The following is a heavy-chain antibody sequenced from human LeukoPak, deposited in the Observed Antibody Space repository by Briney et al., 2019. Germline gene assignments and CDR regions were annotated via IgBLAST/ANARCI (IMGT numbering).Heavy chain of an antibody. Sequence: PGGSLRLSCAASGFTFSSYAMHWVRQAPGKGLEWVAVISYDGSNKYYADSVKGRFTISRDNSKNTLYLQMNSLRAEDTAVYYCARDEGVQYSSSWRRRDGYNYFDYWGQGTLVTVSS. CDR1: GFTFSSYA. V-gene: IGHV3-30-3*01. CDR2: ISYDGSNK. D-gene: IGHD5-24*01. J-gene: IGHJ4*02. CDR3: ARDEGVQYSSSWRRRDGYNYFDY.